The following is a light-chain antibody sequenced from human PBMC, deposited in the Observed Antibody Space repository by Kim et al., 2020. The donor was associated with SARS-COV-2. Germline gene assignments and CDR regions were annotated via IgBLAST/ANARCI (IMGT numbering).Light chain of an antibody. CDR2: RNN. Sequence: GQRVTISCSGGGSNIGSNYVYWYQQLPGTAPKLLIYRNNQRPSGVPDRFSGSKSGTSASLAISGLRSEDEADYYCAAWDDSLSGVVFGGGTQLTVL. V-gene: IGLV1-47*01. CDR1: GSNIGSNY. CDR3: AAWDDSLSGVV. J-gene: IGLJ2*01.